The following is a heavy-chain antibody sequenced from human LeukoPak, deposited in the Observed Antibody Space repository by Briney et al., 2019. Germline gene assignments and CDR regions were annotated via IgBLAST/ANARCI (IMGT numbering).Heavy chain of an antibody. CDR1: GFIFSNYA. D-gene: IGHD3-10*01. CDR2: ISGSGGST. Sequence: GGSLRLSCAASGFIFSNYAMTWVRQAPGKGLEWVSGISGSGGSTYYADSVKGRFTISRDNSKNTLYLQMSSLRAEDTAVYYCVKDGAIDVVRGVISPFDYWGQGTLVTVSS. CDR3: VKDGAIDVVRGVISPFDY. V-gene: IGHV3-23*01. J-gene: IGHJ4*02.